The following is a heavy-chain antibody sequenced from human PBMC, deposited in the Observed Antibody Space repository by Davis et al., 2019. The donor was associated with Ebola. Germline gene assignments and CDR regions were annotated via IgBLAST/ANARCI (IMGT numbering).Heavy chain of an antibody. CDR1: GFTFSDTL. Sequence: PGGSLRLSCAASGFTFSDTLMHWVRQDQGKGLEWVSPISVSGGSQYYADSVKGRFTISRDNSKNTLYLQMNSLRAEDTAVYYCAKAYSPSGAFLEWLDYYYYGMDVWGQGTTVTVSS. J-gene: IGHJ6*02. CDR2: ISVSGGSQ. V-gene: IGHV3-23*01. CDR3: AKAYSPSGAFLEWLDYYYYGMDV. D-gene: IGHD3-3*01.